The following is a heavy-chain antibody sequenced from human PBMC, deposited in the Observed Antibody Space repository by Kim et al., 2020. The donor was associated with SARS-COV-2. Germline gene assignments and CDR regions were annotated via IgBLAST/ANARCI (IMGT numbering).Heavy chain of an antibody. Sequence: SETLSHTCAVYGGSFSGYYWSWIRQPPGKGLEWIGEINHSGSTNYNPSLKSRVTISVDTSKNQFSLKLSSVTAADTAVYYCARGRYSSSWYGPKFSFDYWGQGTLVTVSS. CDR2: INHSGST. V-gene: IGHV4-34*01. CDR1: GGSFSGYY. CDR3: ARGRYSSSWYGPKFSFDY. J-gene: IGHJ4*02. D-gene: IGHD6-13*01.